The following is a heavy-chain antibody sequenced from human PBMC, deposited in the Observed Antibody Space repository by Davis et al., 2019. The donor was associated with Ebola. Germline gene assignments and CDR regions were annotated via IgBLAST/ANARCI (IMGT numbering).Heavy chain of an antibody. CDR2: IYYSGST. CDR1: GFTFSSYA. Sequence: GSLRLSCAASGFTFSSYAMSWIRQPPGKGLEWIGYIYYSGSTNYNPSLKSRVTISVDTSKNQFSLKLSSVTAADTAVYYCARVSSTVTTGWFDPWGQGTLVTVSS. V-gene: IGHV4-59*08. CDR3: ARVSSTVTTGWFDP. D-gene: IGHD4-17*01. J-gene: IGHJ5*02.